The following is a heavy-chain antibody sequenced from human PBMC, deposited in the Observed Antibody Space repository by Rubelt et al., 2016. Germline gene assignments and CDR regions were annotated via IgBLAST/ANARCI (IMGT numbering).Heavy chain of an antibody. CDR2: ISAYSGNA. V-gene: IGHV1-18*01. CDR1: GYTFTSYG. D-gene: IGHD1-1*01. J-gene: IGHJ4*02. Sequence: QVQLVQSGAEVKKPGASVKVSCKASGYTFTSYGISWVRQAPGQGLEWMGWISAYSGNANYAQKLQGRGNRNTEPSTGTAYLELRSLRSDDTAVYYCARDVRESSNWYEEGNDYWGPGAQVTVSS. CDR3: ARDVRESSNWYEEGNDY.